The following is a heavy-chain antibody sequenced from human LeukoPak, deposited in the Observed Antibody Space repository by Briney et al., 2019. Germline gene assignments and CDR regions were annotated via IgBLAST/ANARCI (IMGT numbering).Heavy chain of an antibody. J-gene: IGHJ4*02. Sequence: GASVKLSCKASGYTFTGYYMHWVRQAPGQGLEWMGWINPNSGGTNYAQKFQGRVTMTRDTSISTAYMELSRLRSDDTAVYYCARDHYGSGSLGYWGQGTLVTVSS. CDR1: GYTFTGYY. V-gene: IGHV1-2*02. CDR3: ARDHYGSGSLGY. CDR2: INPNSGGT. D-gene: IGHD3-10*01.